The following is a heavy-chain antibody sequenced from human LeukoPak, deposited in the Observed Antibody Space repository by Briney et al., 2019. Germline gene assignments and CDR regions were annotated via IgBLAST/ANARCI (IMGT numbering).Heavy chain of an antibody. CDR1: GASISLYY. CDR2: IYHSGTT. Sequence: PSETLSLTCTVSGASISLYYWSWLRQPPGEGLEWIGYIYHSGTTSYNPSLKSRVTISVDTSKNQFSLKLSSVTAADTAVYYCARDYYDSSGYYFDYWGQGTLVTVSS. CDR3: ARDYYDSSGYYFDY. D-gene: IGHD3-22*01. V-gene: IGHV4-59*12. J-gene: IGHJ4*02.